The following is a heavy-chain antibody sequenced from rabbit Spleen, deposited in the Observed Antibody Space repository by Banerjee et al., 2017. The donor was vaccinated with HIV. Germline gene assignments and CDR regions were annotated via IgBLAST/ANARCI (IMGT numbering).Heavy chain of an antibody. CDR1: GFSISSYY. V-gene: IGHV1S7*01. D-gene: IGHD2-1*01. J-gene: IGHJ4*01. CDR2: IDPIFGRT. Sequence: QLEESAGGLVQPGGSLTLTCTASGFSISSYYMNWVRQAPGKGLEWIGYIDPIFGRTYYANWVNGRFTISSHNAQNTLYLQLNSLTAADTATYFCVRDLGYDDYSEKGYFNLWGPGTLVTVS. CDR3: VRDLGYDDYSEKGYFNL.